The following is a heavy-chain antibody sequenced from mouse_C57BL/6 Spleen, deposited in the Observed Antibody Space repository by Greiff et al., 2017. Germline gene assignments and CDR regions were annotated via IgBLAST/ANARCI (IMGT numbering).Heavy chain of an antibody. V-gene: IGHV1-55*01. Sequence: QVQLKQPGAELVKPGASVKMSCKASGYTFTSYWITWVKQRPGQGLEWIGDIYPGSGSTNYNEKFKSKATLTVDTSSSTAYMQLSSLTSEDSAVYYCARREVVAPLDYWGQGTSVTVSS. CDR3: ARREVVAPLDY. CDR1: GYTFTSYW. D-gene: IGHD1-1*01. J-gene: IGHJ4*01. CDR2: IYPGSGST.